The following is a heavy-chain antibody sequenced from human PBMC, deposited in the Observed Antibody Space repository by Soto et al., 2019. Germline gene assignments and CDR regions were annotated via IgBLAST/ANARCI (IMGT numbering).Heavy chain of an antibody. CDR2: MNPNSGNT. CDR3: ARGYLRYFDWTIHPLDY. J-gene: IGHJ4*02. D-gene: IGHD3-9*01. V-gene: IGHV1-8*01. Sequence: QVQLVQSGAEVKKPGASVKVSCKASGYTFTSYDINWVRQATGQGLEWMGWMNPNSGNTGYAQKFQGRVTMTRNTSISTAYMELSSLRSEDTAVYCCARGYLRYFDWTIHPLDYWGQGTLVTVSS. CDR1: GYTFTSYD.